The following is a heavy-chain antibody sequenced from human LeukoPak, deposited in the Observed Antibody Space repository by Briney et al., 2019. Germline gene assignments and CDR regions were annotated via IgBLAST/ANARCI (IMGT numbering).Heavy chain of an antibody. CDR3: ARAHNRDFFDA. Sequence: PGRSLRLSCAASGFTFSSYGMHWVRQAPGKGLEWVAYISISSASIYYADSVKGRFTISRDNAKNSLFLQMNSLSAEDTAVYYCARAHNRDFFDAWGQGVLVTVSS. J-gene: IGHJ5*02. CDR1: GFTFSSYG. V-gene: IGHV3-48*04. D-gene: IGHD5-24*01. CDR2: ISISSASI.